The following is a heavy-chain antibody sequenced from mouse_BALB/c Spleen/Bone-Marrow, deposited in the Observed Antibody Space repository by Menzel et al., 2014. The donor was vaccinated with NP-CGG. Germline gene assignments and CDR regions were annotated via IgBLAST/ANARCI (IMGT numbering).Heavy chain of an antibody. D-gene: IGHD4-1*01. Sequence: EVKLVESGGGLVQPGGSRKLSCAASGFTFSSFGMHWVRQAPEKGLEWVAYISSGSSTIYYADTVKGRFTISRDNPKNTLFLQMTSLMSEDTAMYYCARRANWDAMDYWGQGTSVTVSS. CDR2: ISSGSSTI. CDR1: GFTFSSFG. V-gene: IGHV5-17*02. J-gene: IGHJ4*01. CDR3: ARRANWDAMDY.